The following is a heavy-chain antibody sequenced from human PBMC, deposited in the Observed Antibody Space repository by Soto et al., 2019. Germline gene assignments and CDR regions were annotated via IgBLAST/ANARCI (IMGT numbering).Heavy chain of an antibody. D-gene: IGHD2-15*01. CDR3: ARDSHPPALSGDIMRWDV. J-gene: IGHJ6*02. Sequence: QVQLVQSGAEVKKPGSSVKVSCKASGGTFSSYAVSWVRQAPGQGLEWMGGIIPIFGTVIYAQQFQGRVTITADESTKTAYVELRSLRFEDTALYYCARDSHPPALSGDIMRWDVWGQGTTVTVSS. V-gene: IGHV1-69*01. CDR1: GGTFSSYA. CDR2: IIPIFGTV.